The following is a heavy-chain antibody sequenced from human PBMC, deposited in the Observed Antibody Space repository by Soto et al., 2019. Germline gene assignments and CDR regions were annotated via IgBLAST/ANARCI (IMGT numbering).Heavy chain of an antibody. Sequence: SETLSLTCTVSGGSISSYYWSWIRQPPGKGLEWIGEINHSGSTNYNPSLKSRVTISVDRSKNQFSLKMSSVTAADTAVYSCATAAPRYCTGGSCYYGREDWGKGTLVTV. D-gene: IGHD2-15*01. CDR3: ATAAPRYCTGGSCYYGRED. CDR1: GGSISSYY. CDR2: INHSGST. V-gene: IGHV4-34*01. J-gene: IGHJ4*02.